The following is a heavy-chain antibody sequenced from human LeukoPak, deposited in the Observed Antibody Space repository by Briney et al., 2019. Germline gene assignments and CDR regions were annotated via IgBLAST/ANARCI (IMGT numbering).Heavy chain of an antibody. V-gene: IGHV3-23*01. J-gene: IGHJ4*02. CDR3: AKRGNYPLYYFDY. Sequence: GGSLRLSCAASGFTFSSYAMSWVRQAPGKGLEWVSSISNSGGGTYYADSVKGRSSISRDNSKNTLYLQMNSLRAEDTAVYYCAKRGNYPLYYFDYWGQGTLVTVSS. CDR2: ISNSGGGT. D-gene: IGHD1-26*01. CDR1: GFTFSSYA.